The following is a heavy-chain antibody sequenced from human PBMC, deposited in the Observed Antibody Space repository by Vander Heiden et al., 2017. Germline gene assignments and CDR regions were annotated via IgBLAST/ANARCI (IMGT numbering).Heavy chain of an antibody. Sequence: QVQLQQSGPGLVKPSQTLSLTCVIPWDSVSCKINAWNWIRQSPLRGLEWLGRSYYRSKWYNDYAFSVKSRLTINPDTSKNQISLHLNSVTPEDTAVYYCARAVPSGSYSHFDYWGQGTLVTVSS. J-gene: IGHJ4*02. CDR3: ARAVPSGSYSHFDY. D-gene: IGHD3-22*01. V-gene: IGHV6-1*01. CDR2: SYYRSKWYN. CDR1: WDSVSCKINA.